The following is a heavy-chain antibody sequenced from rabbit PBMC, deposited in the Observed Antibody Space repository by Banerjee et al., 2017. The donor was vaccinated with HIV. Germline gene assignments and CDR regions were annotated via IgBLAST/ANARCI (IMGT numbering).Heavy chain of an antibody. V-gene: IGHV1S45*01. J-gene: IGHJ4*01. CDR1: GFSLNIYE. Sequence: QEQLEESGGDLVKPGASLTLTCTASGFSLNIYEMCWVRQAPGKGLEWIACIYGGSSGNTYYASWAKGRFAISKTSSTTVTLQMTSLTAADTATYFCARGPGDGGYGYAGYFNLWGPGTLVTVS. CDR2: IYGGSSGNT. D-gene: IGHD6-1*01. CDR3: ARGPGDGGYGYAGYFNL.